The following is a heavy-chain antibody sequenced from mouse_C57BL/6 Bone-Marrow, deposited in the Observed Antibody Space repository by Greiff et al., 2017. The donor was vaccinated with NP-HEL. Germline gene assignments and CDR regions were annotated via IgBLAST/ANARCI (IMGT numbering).Heavy chain of an antibody. J-gene: IGHJ3*01. Sequence: QVQLQQSGAELARPGASVKLSCKASGYTFTSYGISWVKQRTGQGLEWIGEIYPRSGNTYYNEKFKGKATLTADKSSSTAYMELRSLTSEDSAVYFCAGRSFAYWGQGTLVTVSA. CDR3: AGRSFAY. CDR2: IYPRSGNT. CDR1: GYTFTSYG. V-gene: IGHV1-81*01.